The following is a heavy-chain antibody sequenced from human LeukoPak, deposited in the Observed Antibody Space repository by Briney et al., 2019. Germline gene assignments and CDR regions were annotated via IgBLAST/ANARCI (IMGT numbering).Heavy chain of an antibody. J-gene: IGHJ3*02. V-gene: IGHV3-21*01. CDR1: GFNFTNYN. Sequence: GGSLRLSCAASGFNFTNYNMNWVRQAPGKGLEWVSSIHSSSGSIYYADSLKGRFAISRDNAKNSLYLQMNSLRAEDTAVYYCARDLAWDAFDIWGQGTMVTVSS. CDR3: ARDLAWDAFDI. CDR2: IHSSSGSI.